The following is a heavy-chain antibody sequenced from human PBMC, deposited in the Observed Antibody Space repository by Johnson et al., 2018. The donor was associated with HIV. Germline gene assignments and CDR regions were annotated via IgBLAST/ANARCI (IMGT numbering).Heavy chain of an antibody. J-gene: IGHJ3*02. CDR2: ISWYRGSI. D-gene: IGHD6-6*01. Sequence: VQLVESGGGVVQPGRSLRLSCAASGFTFSSYAMSWVRQAPGKGLEWVSGISWYRGSIGYTDSVKGRFTISRENSRNTLYLQMNSRRGGDTAVYYCARGSGSSIGARGAFDIWGQGTMVTVSS. CDR3: ARGSGSSIGARGAFDI. V-gene: IGHV3-23*04. CDR1: GFTFSSYA.